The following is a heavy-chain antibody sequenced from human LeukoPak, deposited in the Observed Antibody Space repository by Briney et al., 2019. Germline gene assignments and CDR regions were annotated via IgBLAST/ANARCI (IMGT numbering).Heavy chain of an antibody. CDR1: GGTFSSYA. J-gene: IGHJ4*02. D-gene: IGHD1-20*01. CDR2: IIPILGIA. Sequence: GSSVKVSCKASGGTFSSYAIGWVRQAPGQGLEWMGRIIPILGIANYAQKFQGRVTITADKSTSTAYMELSSLRSEDTAVYYCEAITGTLFDYWGQGTLVTVSS. CDR3: EAITGTLFDY. V-gene: IGHV1-69*04.